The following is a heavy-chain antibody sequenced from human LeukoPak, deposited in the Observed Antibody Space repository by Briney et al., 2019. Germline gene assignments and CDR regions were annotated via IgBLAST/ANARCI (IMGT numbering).Heavy chain of an antibody. J-gene: IGHJ6*03. CDR3: AKPDRDYYYMDV. CDR2: IRYDGSNK. V-gene: IGHV3-30*02. CDR1: GFTFSSYG. Sequence: QSGGSLRLSCAASGFTFSSYGMHWVRQAPGKGLEWVAFIRYDGSNKYYADSVKGRFTISRDNSKNTLYLQMNSLRAEDTAVYYCAKPDRDYYYMDVWGKGTTVTISS.